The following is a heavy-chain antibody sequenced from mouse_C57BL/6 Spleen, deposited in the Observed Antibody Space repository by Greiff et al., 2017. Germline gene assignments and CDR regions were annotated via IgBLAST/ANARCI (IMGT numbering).Heavy chain of an antibody. CDR3: ARIYDDYYDAMDY. Sequence: QVQLQESGPGLVQPSPSLSITCTVSGFSLTSYGVHWVRQSPGKGLEWLGVIWSGGSTDYNAAFISSMSISTDNSKSQVFFKMISLQADDTAIYYCARIYDDYYDAMDYWGQGTSVTVSS. CDR2: IWSGGST. V-gene: IGHV2-2*01. D-gene: IGHD2-3*01. CDR1: GFSLTSYG. J-gene: IGHJ4*01.